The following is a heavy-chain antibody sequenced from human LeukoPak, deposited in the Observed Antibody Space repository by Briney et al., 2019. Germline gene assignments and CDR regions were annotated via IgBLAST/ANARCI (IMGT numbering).Heavy chain of an antibody. D-gene: IGHD6-19*01. CDR2: IYYGGRT. CDR3: ARLPVAGPLSEGFDI. J-gene: IGHJ3*02. CDR1: GGSIPTSIQY. Sequence: SETLSLTCTVSGGSIPTSIQYWVWIRQPPGKGLEWIGSIYYGGRTYSHPPRKSRFPIPVETSKNQFSLKMRSVTATDTAVYYCARLPVAGPLSEGFDIWGQGTLVTVSS. V-gene: IGHV4-39*01.